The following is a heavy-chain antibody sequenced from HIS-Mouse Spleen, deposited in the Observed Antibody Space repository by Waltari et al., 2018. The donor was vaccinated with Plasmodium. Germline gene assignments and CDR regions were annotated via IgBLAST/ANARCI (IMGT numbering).Heavy chain of an antibody. CDR1: GGSFSCYY. CDR2: INHSGST. CDR3: ARGRRIVVVTAPRGFFDY. J-gene: IGHJ4*02. D-gene: IGHD2-21*02. V-gene: IGHV4-34*01. Sequence: QLQLPQWGAGLLQPSATLSLTSAVYGGSFSCYYWSWFRQPPGKGLEWIGEINHSGSTNYNPSLKSRVTISVDTSKNQFSLKLSSVTAADTAVYYCARGRRIVVVTAPRGFFDYWGQGTLVTVSS.